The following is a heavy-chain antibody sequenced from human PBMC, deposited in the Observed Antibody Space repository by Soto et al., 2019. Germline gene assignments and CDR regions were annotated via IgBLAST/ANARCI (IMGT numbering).Heavy chain of an antibody. V-gene: IGHV3-23*01. J-gene: IGHJ4*02. CDR2: ITGTGGST. Sequence: GGSLRLSCAASGFTFSSYAMSWVRQAPGKGLEWVSAITGTGGSTYYADSVKGRFTISRDNSKNTLYLQMNSLRAEDTAVYYCAKDCVLSGGVCSSTSWSLSRYWGQGTLVTVSS. CDR3: AKDCVLSGGVCSSTSWSLSRY. CDR1: GFTFSSYA. D-gene: IGHD2-2*01.